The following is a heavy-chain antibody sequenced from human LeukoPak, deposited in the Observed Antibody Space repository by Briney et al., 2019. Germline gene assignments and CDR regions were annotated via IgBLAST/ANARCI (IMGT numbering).Heavy chain of an antibody. CDR2: IVAAYEGT. V-gene: IGHV3-23*01. CDR3: ARGKAGGLVDLFDP. Sequence: GGSLRLSCAASGFTFSAYAMMWVRQAPGKGLEWVSSIVAAYEGTFYADSVQGRFIISRDNSESTVSLQMNSLRAGDTAVYYCARGKAGGLVDLFDPWGQGTLVTVSS. D-gene: IGHD3/OR15-3a*01. J-gene: IGHJ5*02. CDR1: GFTFSAYA.